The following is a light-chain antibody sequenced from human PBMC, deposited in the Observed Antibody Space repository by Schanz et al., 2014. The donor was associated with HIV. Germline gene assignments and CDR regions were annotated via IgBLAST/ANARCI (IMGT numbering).Light chain of an antibody. V-gene: IGLV2-14*01. CDR1: SSDIGAYNY. J-gene: IGLJ3*02. CDR2: DVN. CDR3: SSYTSSSTWV. Sequence: QSALTQPASVSGSPGQSITISCTGTSSDIGAYNYVSWYHQYPGKAPKLMIYDVNNRPSGVSNRFSGSKSGNTASLTISGLQAEDEADYYCSSYTSSSTWVFGGGTKLTVL.